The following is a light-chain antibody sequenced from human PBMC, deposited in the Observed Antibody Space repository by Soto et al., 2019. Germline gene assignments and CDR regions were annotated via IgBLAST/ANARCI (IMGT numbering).Light chain of an antibody. J-gene: IGKJ5*01. V-gene: IGKV3-11*01. CDR3: QHFGGTTFT. CDR2: GAT. Sequence: EIVLTQSPATLSLSPGERATLSRRASQSVSSYLAWYQQKPGQAPRLLIHGATTRATGIPARFSGSGSGTHFTLTISRLEPGDFAVYYCQHFGGTTFTFGQGTRLEIK. CDR1: QSVSSY.